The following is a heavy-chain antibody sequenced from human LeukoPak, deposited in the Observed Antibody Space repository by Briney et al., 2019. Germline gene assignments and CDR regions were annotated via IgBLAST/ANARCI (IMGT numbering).Heavy chain of an antibody. D-gene: IGHD5-18*01. J-gene: IGHJ4*02. Sequence: SETLSLTCAVYGGSFSGYYWSWIRQPPGKGLEWIGEINHSGSTNYNPSLKSRVTISVDTSKNQFSLKLVSVTAADTAVYYCARSGYSYGLDYWGQGTLVTVSS. V-gene: IGHV4-34*01. CDR1: GGSFSGYY. CDR2: INHSGST. CDR3: ARSGYSYGLDY.